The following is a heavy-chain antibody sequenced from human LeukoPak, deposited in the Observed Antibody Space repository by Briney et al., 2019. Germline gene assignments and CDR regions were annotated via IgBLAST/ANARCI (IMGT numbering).Heavy chain of an antibody. V-gene: IGHV1-8*01. CDR2: MNPNSGNT. J-gene: IGHJ3*02. D-gene: IGHD6-19*01. Sequence: GASVKVSCKASGYTSIGYDINWVRQATGQGLEWMGYMNPNSGNTRYAQKFQGRVTMTRNTSISTAYMELSSLRSEDTAVYYCTRVPRTAVGIWGQGTMVTVSS. CDR1: GYTSIGYD. CDR3: TRVPRTAVGI.